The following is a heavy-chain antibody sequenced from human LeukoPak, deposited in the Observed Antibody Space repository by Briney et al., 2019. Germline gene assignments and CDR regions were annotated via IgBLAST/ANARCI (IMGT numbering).Heavy chain of an antibody. D-gene: IGHD1-26*01. Sequence: PGGSLRLSCAASGFTFSSSWMSWVRQAPGKGLEWVTNIKPDGSEKYYVDSVKGRFIISRDNAKNSLYLQMKSLRAEDTALYYCARDTVGATDYWGQGTLVTVSS. CDR3: ARDTVGATDY. V-gene: IGHV3-7*01. CDR2: IKPDGSEK. J-gene: IGHJ4*02. CDR1: GFTFSSSW.